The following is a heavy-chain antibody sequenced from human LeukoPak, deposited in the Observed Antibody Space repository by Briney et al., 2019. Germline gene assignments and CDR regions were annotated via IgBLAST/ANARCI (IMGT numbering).Heavy chain of an antibody. Sequence: GGSLRLSCAASGFTFSSHGMNWVRQAPGKGLEWVSYISSSSSTIYNADSVKGRFAISRDNAKNSLYLQMNSLRAEDTAVYYCARDSPPDIWGQGTMVTVSS. V-gene: IGHV3-48*01. J-gene: IGHJ3*02. CDR1: GFTFSSHG. CDR2: ISSSSSTI. CDR3: ARDSPPDI.